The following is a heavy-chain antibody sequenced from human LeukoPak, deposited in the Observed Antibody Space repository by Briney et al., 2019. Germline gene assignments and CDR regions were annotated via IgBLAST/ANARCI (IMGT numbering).Heavy chain of an antibody. Sequence: PGGSLRLSCAASGFTLSAYYMSWIRQAPGKGLEWVSYSSSSGSTIYYADSVQGRFPISRDNANNSLYLQMNSLRAEDTAVYYCARRRDFIAYWGQGTLATVSS. CDR3: ARRRDFIAY. CDR2: SSSSGSTI. V-gene: IGHV3-11*01. J-gene: IGHJ4*02. CDR1: GFTLSAYY. D-gene: IGHD3/OR15-3a*01.